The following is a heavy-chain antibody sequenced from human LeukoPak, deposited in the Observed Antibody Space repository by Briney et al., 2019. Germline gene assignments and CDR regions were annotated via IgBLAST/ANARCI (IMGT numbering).Heavy chain of an antibody. Sequence: SETLSLTCTVSGGSISSSSYYWGWIRQPPGKGLEWIGSIYYSGSTYYNPSLKSRVTISVDTSKNQFSLKLSSVTAADTAVYYCARPLQPGYSYGYGVMGWLDPWGQGTLVTVSS. J-gene: IGHJ5*02. CDR1: GGSISSSSYY. CDR3: ARPLQPGYSYGYGVMGWLDP. V-gene: IGHV4-39*01. D-gene: IGHD5-18*01. CDR2: IYYSGST.